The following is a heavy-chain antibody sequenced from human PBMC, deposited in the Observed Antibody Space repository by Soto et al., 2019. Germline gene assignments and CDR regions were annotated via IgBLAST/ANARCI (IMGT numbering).Heavy chain of an antibody. CDR1: GFTVSSNY. D-gene: IGHD6-19*01. CDR3: ARDRIAVAGNPEYFQH. V-gene: IGHV3-66*01. J-gene: IGHJ1*01. Sequence: EVQLVESGGGLVQPGGSLRLSCAASGFTVSSNYMSWVRQAPGKGLEWVSVIYSGGSTYYADSVKGRLTISRDNSKNTLYLQMNSLRAEDTAVDYCARDRIAVAGNPEYFQHWGQGTLVTVSS. CDR2: IYSGGST.